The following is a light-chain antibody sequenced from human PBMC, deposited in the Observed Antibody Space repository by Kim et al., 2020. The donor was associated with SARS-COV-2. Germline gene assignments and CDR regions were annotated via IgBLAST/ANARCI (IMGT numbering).Light chain of an antibody. CDR2: DAS. V-gene: IGKV3-11*01. CDR3: QQRSNWLGLP. J-gene: IGKJ4*01. Sequence: EIVLTQSPATLSLSPGERATLSCRASQSVSSYLAWYQQKPGQAPRLLIYDASNRATGIPARFSGSGSGTDFTLTISSLEPEDFAVYYCQQRSNWLGLPFGGGTKVDIK. CDR1: QSVSSY.